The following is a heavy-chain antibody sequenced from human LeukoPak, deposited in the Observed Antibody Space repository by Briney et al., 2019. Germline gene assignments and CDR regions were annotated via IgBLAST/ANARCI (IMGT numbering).Heavy chain of an antibody. J-gene: IGHJ4*02. V-gene: IGHV3-23*01. CDR2: ISGSGGST. CDR3: AKDQSQLAYCGGDCYLGYFDY. Sequence: GGSLRLSCAASGFTFSSYAMSWVRQAPGKGLEWVSAISGSGGSTYYADSVKGRFTISRDNSKNTLYLQMNSQRAEDTAVYYCAKDQSQLAYCGGDCYLGYFDYWGQGTLVTVSS. CDR1: GFTFSSYA. D-gene: IGHD2-21*01.